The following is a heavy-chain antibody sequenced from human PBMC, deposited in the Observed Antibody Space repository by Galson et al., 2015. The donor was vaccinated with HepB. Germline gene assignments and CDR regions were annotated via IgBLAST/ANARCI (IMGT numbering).Heavy chain of an antibody. CDR2: IKGEIDGGTA. Sequence: LRLSCATSGFPFTNAWMAWVRQAPGKGLEWIARIKGEIDGGTADYAAPVKGRFTISRDDSKRTLFLQLNTLKIEDTAVYYCVTTPGGNSYHWGQGTLVTVSS. V-gene: IGHV3-15*05. CDR1: GFPFTNAW. D-gene: IGHD4-23*01. J-gene: IGHJ4*02. CDR3: VTTPGGNSYH.